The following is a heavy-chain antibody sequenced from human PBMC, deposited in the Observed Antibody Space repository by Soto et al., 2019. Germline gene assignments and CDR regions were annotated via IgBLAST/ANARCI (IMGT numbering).Heavy chain of an antibody. J-gene: IGHJ6*02. CDR3: TTLGGNGWFDYYYYYGMDV. V-gene: IGHV3-15*01. D-gene: IGHD2-15*01. Sequence: EVQLVESGGGLVQPGGSLRLSCAASGFTFSNAWMSWVRQAPGKGLEWVGRIKSKTDGGTTDYAAPVKGRFTISRDDSKNTLYLQMNSLKTEDTAVYYCTTLGGNGWFDYYYYYGMDVWGQGTTVTVSS. CDR1: GFTFSNAW. CDR2: IKSKTDGGTT.